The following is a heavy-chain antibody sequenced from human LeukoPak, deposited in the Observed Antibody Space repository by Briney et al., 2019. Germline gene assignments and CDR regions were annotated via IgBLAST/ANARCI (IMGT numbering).Heavy chain of an antibody. Sequence: GESLKISCKGSGYSFTNYWIGWVRQLPGKGLEWMGIIYPGDSDTRYSPSFQGQVTISADKSISTAYLQWSSLKASDTAMYYCARQDYYYYYGMDVWGQGTTVTVSS. J-gene: IGHJ6*02. CDR1: GYSFTNYW. CDR2: IYPGDSDT. V-gene: IGHV5-51*01. CDR3: ARQDYYYYYGMDV.